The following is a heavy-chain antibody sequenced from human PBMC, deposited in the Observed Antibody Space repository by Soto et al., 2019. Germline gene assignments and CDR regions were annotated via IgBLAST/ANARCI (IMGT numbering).Heavy chain of an antibody. D-gene: IGHD1-26*01. CDR1: GYTFTSFD. CDR2: LIPGRGVT. J-gene: IGHJ5*02. V-gene: IGHV1-8*01. CDR3: ARDLGATPWFDP. Sequence: ASVKVSCKASGYTFTSFDLHWVRRAAGQVLELMGWLIPGRGVTGYAQKFQGRLSLTASTSISTAYIELSGLTSDDTAIYYCARDLGATPWFDPWGQGTLVTVSS.